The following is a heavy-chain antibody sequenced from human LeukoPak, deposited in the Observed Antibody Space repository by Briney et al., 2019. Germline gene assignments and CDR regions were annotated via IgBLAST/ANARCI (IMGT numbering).Heavy chain of an antibody. D-gene: IGHD3-22*01. J-gene: IGHJ4*02. CDR1: GGSISSGSYY. CDR2: IYTSGST. CDR3: AGDSSGYQANFDS. V-gene: IGHV4-61*02. Sequence: PSETLSLTCTVSGGSISSGSYYWSWIRQPAGKGLEWIGRIYTSGSTNYNPSLKSRVTISVDTSKNQFSLKLSSVTAADTAVYYCAGDSSGYQANFDSWGQGTLVTVSS.